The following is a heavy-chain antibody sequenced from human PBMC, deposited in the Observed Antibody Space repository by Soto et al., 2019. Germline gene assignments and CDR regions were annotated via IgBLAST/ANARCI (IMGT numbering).Heavy chain of an antibody. Sequence: PSETLSLTCTASSGSFGSGIWWSWVRQPPGKGLEWIGELYHTGNTNYNPSLKSRLTMSVDESKNQFSLSLSSVTAADTAVYYYAGAARRDPFAFWGRGTLVTVSS. CDR2: LYHTGNT. D-gene: IGHD6-6*01. CDR1: SGSFGSGIW. CDR3: AGAARRDPFAF. J-gene: IGHJ4*02. V-gene: IGHV4-4*02.